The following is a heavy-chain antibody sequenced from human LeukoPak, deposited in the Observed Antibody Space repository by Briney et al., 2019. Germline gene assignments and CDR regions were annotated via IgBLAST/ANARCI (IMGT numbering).Heavy chain of an antibody. V-gene: IGHV3-23*01. CDR3: AKSTIFGVVSPADY. CDR2: ISGSGGST. D-gene: IGHD3-3*01. J-gene: IGHJ4*02. Sequence: GGSLGLSCAASGFTFSSYAMSWVRQAPGKGLEWVSAISGSGGSTYYADSVKGRFTISRDNSKNTLYLQMNSLRAEDTAVYYCAKSTIFGVVSPADYWGQGTLVTVSS. CDR1: GFTFSSYA.